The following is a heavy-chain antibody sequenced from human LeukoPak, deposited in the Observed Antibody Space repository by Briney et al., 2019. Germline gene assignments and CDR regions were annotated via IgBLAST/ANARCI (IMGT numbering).Heavy chain of an antibody. J-gene: IGHJ3*02. CDR2: INPNSGGT. CDR1: GYTFTGYY. D-gene: IGHD3-22*01. CDR3: ARDRGDYYDSSGWPDAFDI. V-gene: IGHV1-2*02. Sequence: ASVKVSCKASGYTFTGYYMHWVRQAPGQGLEWMGWINPNSGGTNYAQKFQGRVTMTRDTSISTAYMELSRLRSDDTAVYYCARDRGDYYDSSGWPDAFDIWGQGTMVTVSS.